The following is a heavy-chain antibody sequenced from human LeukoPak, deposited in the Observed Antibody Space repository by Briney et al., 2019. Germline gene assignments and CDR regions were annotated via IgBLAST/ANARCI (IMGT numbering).Heavy chain of an antibody. Sequence: SETLSLTCAVSGGSTSSGGYSWSWIRQPPGKGLEWIGYIYHSGSTYYNPSLKSRVTISVDRSKNQFSLKLSSVTAADTAVYYCARGVDYAGPPRGDAFDIWGQGTMVTVSS. J-gene: IGHJ3*02. D-gene: IGHD4-17*01. CDR2: IYHSGST. CDR3: ARGVDYAGPPRGDAFDI. CDR1: GGSTSSGGYS. V-gene: IGHV4-30-2*01.